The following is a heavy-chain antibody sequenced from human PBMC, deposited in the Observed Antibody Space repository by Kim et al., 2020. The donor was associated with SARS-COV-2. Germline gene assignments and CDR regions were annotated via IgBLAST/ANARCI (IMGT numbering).Heavy chain of an antibody. D-gene: IGHD3-10*01. V-gene: IGHV3-48*02. J-gene: IGHJ4*02. CDR3: ARAPSSYGSGRDFDY. Sequence: KVRFHISRDNAKNSLYLQMNSLRDEDTAVYYCARAPSSYGSGRDFDYWGQGTLVTVSS.